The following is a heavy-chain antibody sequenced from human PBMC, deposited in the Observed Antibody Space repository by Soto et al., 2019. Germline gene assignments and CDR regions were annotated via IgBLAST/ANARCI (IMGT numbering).Heavy chain of an antibody. CDR1: GGSISSYY. J-gene: IGHJ5*02. V-gene: IGHV4-59*01. CDR3: ARERVSRAGDWFDL. CDR2: IYYSGST. Sequence: PSETLSLTCTVSGGSISSYYWSWIRQPPGKGLEWIGYIYYSGSTNYNPSLKSRVTISVDTSKNQFSLKLSSVTAADTAVYYCARERVSRAGDWFDLCGQGTPVTVYS. D-gene: IGHD3-3*02.